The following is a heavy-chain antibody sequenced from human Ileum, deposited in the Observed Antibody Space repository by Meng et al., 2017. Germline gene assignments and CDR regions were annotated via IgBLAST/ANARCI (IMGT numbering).Heavy chain of an antibody. CDR1: GGSFIGYY. CDR2: INHSGST. D-gene: IGHD3-16*01. J-gene: IGHJ4*02. Sequence: QRQLQQWGARLLTLLETRSLPCAVYGGSFIGYYWSWIRQPPGKGLEWIGEINHSGSTNYNPSLTSRVTISVDTSKNQFSLKLSSVTAADTAVYYCARGGGRYGPDFDYWGQGTLVTVSS. V-gene: IGHV4-34*01. CDR3: ARGGGRYGPDFDY.